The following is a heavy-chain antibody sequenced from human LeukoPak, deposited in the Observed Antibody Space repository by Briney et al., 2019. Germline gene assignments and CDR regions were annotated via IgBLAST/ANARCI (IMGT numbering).Heavy chain of an antibody. Sequence: VASVKVSCKASGYTFTGYYMHWVRQAPGQGLEWMGWINPNSGGTNYAQKFQGRVTMTGDTSISTAYMELSRLRSDDAAVYYCARWGEADYVWGSYRLPLDYWGQGTLVTVSS. V-gene: IGHV1-2*02. CDR2: INPNSGGT. J-gene: IGHJ4*02. CDR3: ARWGEADYVWGSYRLPLDY. D-gene: IGHD3-16*02. CDR1: GYTFTGYY.